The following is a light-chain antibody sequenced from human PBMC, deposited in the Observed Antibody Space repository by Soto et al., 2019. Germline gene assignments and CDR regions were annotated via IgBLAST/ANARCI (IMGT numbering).Light chain of an antibody. CDR2: DNN. Sequence: QSVLTQPPSVSAAPGQKVTISCSGSSFNIGNNYVSWYQQLPGTAPKLLIYDNNKRPSGIPDRFSGSKSGTSATLGITGLQTGDEADYYCGTWDGSLSVFVFGTGTKSPS. CDR3: GTWDGSLSVFV. CDR1: SFNIGNNY. J-gene: IGLJ1*01. V-gene: IGLV1-51*01.